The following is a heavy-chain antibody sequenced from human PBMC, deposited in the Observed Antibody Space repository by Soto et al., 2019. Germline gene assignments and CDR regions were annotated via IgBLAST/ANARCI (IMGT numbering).Heavy chain of an antibody. Sequence: SSETLSLTCSVSGGSISSYYWNWIRQPPGKGLEWIGYIYYNGNTNYNPSLRSRVILSLDTSKNQFSLKLSSVTAADTAVYYCARDKGGYSGYPTYNWFDPWGQGTLVTVSS. V-gene: IGHV4-59*01. D-gene: IGHD5-12*01. CDR3: ARDKGGYSGYPTYNWFDP. J-gene: IGHJ5*02. CDR2: IYYNGNT. CDR1: GGSISSYY.